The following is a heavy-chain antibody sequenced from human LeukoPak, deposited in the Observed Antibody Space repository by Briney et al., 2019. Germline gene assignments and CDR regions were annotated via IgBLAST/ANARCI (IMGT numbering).Heavy chain of an antibody. CDR2: IKQDGSEK. CDR3: ARDMAYYYGMDV. D-gene: IGHD3-10*01. Sequence: VANIKQDGSEKYYVDSVKGRFTISRDNAKNSLYLQMNSLRAEDTAVYYCARDMAYYYGMDVWGQGTTVTVSS. V-gene: IGHV3-7*01. J-gene: IGHJ6*02.